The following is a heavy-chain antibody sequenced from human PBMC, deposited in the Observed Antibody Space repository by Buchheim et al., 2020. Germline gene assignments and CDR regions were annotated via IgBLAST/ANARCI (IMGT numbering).Heavy chain of an antibody. V-gene: IGHV1-3*01. Sequence: VELVQSGTEVKKPGTSVKLSCKGSGYIFTSFTMHWVRQAPGQGREWMGWINPGSEKTKYSQKFHDRITITRDIAADTAYMELSGLRAEDTAVYFCARGWFGDYWSQGTL. CDR1: GYIFTSFT. CDR2: INPGSEKT. D-gene: IGHD3-10*01. CDR3: ARGWFGDY. J-gene: IGHJ4*02.